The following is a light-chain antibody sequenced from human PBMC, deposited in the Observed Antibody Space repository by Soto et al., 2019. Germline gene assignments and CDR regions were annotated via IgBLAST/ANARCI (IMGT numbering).Light chain of an antibody. Sequence: QSALTQPASVSGSPGQSITIACTGTSSAVGGYNYVSWYQQHPGKAPKLMIYEVSNRPSGVSNRFSGSKSGNTASLTISGLQGEDEADYDCSSYTTSSTLLFGGGTKLTVL. J-gene: IGLJ2*01. V-gene: IGLV2-14*01. CDR1: SSAVGGYNY. CDR3: SSYTTSSTLL. CDR2: EVS.